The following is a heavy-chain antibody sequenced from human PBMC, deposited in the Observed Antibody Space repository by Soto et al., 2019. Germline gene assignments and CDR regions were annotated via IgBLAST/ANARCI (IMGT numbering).Heavy chain of an antibody. V-gene: IGHV5-51*01. CDR2: IFPDDSDT. Sequence: GESLKISCKVSGYSFTTKWIAWVRQRHGKGLEWMGSIFPDDSDTRYSPSFQGQVTISVDKAVTPAYLQWSSLKASDSAMYYGAGLICSSSWFDLWGQGALVTVAS. CDR1: GYSFTTKW. J-gene: IGHJ5*02. D-gene: IGHD2-2*01. CDR3: AGLICSSSWFDL.